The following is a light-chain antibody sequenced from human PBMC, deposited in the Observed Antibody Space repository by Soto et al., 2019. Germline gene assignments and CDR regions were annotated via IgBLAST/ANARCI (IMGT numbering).Light chain of an antibody. J-gene: IGKJ4*01. CDR2: GAS. CDR1: QSVRGSY. V-gene: IGKV3-20*01. Sequence: ESVFTPSACPHDFASTGTATPPCTVSQSVRGSYLAWYQQQPGQAPRLLIYGASSRAAGIPDRFSGSGSGTDFTLTISRLEPEDFAVYYCQQFSNSPLTFGGGTKVDIK. CDR3: QQFSNSPLT.